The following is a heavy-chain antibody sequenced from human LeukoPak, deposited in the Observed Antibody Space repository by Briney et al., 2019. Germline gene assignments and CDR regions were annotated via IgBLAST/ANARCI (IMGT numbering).Heavy chain of an antibody. CDR3: ARQVGTASSHDFGH. Sequence: AASVKVSCKASGYTFTTYVLNWVRQAPGQGFEWMGFINTYTRSPTYAQGFTGRFVFSLDTSVSTAYLQISNLKAEDTAVYYCARQVGTASSHDFGHWGHGTLVTVSS. CDR1: GYTFTTYV. J-gene: IGHJ4*01. CDR2: INTYTRSP. D-gene: IGHD2-21*02. V-gene: IGHV7-4-1*02.